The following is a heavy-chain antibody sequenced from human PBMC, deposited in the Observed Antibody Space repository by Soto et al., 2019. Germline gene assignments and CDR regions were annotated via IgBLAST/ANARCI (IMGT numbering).Heavy chain of an antibody. CDR2: ISNNGGTT. Sequence: EVQLLESGGGLVQPGGCLRLSCAASGFTFSSYAMSWVRQAPGKGLEWVSTISNNGGTTYDADSVKGRFTISRDNSKNTLYLQMNRLRAEDTAVYYCLMGYFFDYWGQGTLVTVSP. V-gene: IGHV3-23*01. D-gene: IGHD1-26*01. J-gene: IGHJ4*02. CDR1: GFTFSSYA. CDR3: LMGYFFDY.